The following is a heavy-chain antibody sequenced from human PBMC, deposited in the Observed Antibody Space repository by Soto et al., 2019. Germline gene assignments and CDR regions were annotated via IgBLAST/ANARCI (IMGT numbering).Heavy chain of an antibody. J-gene: IGHJ4*02. D-gene: IGHD3-9*01. V-gene: IGHV3-21*01. CDR2: ISSGSSYI. CDR1: GFTFSSYS. CDR3: ARDYRPNYDILTGYPSVDY. Sequence: GGSLRLSCAASGFTFSSYSMNWVRQAPGKGLEWVSSISSGSSYIYYADSVKGRFTISRDNAKNSLYLQMNSLRAEDTAVYYCARDYRPNYDILTGYPSVDYWGQGTLVTVSS.